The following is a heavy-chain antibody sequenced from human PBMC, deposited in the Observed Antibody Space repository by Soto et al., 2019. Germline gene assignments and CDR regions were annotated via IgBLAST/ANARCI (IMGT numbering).Heavy chain of an antibody. CDR2: ISGSSGST. Sequence: EVQLLESGGGLVQPGGSLRLSCAASGLTFSSYAMTWVRQAPGKGLEGVSAISGSSGSTYYVESVKGRFTISRDNSKNTLYRQMNSLRAEDTAVDYCAKTGDDTKLRAFDYWGQGTLVTVT. D-gene: IGHD3-22*01. J-gene: IGHJ4*02. CDR1: GLTFSSYA. CDR3: AKTGDDTKLRAFDY. V-gene: IGHV3-23*01.